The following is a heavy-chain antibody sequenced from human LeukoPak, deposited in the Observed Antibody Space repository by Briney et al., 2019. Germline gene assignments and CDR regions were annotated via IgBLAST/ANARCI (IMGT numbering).Heavy chain of an antibody. CDR3: ARRYYYNLGSFPFDF. CDR1: GGPFSGYF. CDR2: IHNSGTT. Sequence: SETLSLTCAVSGGPFSGYFWSWIRQSSGKGLEWIGEIHNSGTTNYNPSLNSRVTISEDTSKNQFYLNLSSVTAADTAAYYCARRYYYNLGSFPFDFWGQGTLVTVSS. J-gene: IGHJ4*02. V-gene: IGHV4-34*01. D-gene: IGHD3-10*01.